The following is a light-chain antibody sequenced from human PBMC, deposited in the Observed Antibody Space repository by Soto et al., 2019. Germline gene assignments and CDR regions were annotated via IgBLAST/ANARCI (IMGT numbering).Light chain of an antibody. CDR1: QSVSSK. V-gene: IGKV3-15*01. J-gene: IGKJ5*01. CDR2: DTS. CDR3: QQYSNWPPIT. Sequence: EMVMTQSPATLSVSPGERATLSCRASQSVSSKLAWYQQKPGQAPRLLIYDTSTRATGIPARYSGSRSGTEFTLIISSLQSEDFAVYYCQQYSNWPPITFGPGTRLEIK.